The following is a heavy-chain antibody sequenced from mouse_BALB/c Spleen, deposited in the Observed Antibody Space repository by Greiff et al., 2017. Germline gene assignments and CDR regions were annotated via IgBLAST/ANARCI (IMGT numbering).Heavy chain of an antibody. V-gene: IGHV5-17*02. Sequence: EVQLVESGGGLVQPGGSRKLSCAASGFTFSSFGMHWVRQAPEKGLEWVAYISSGSSTIYYADTVKGRFTISRDNPKNTLFLQMTSLRSEDTAMYYCARDRYDDYYDYWGQGTTLTVSS. CDR2: ISSGSSTI. J-gene: IGHJ2*01. CDR1: GFTFSSFG. CDR3: ARDRYDDYYDY. D-gene: IGHD2-14*01.